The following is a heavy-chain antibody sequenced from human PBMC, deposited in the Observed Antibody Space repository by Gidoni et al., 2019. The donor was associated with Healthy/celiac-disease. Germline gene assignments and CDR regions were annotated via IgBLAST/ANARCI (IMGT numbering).Heavy chain of an antibody. J-gene: IGHJ4*02. V-gene: IGHV1-18*04. CDR1: GYTFTSYG. Sequence: QFHLVQSGAEVKKPGASVKVSCKASGYTFTSYGISWVRQAPGQALEWMGWISANNGNTNYAQKLQGRVTMTTDTSTSTAYMELRSLRSDDTAVYYCARVPYDSSGYYYERGFDYWGQGTLVTVSS. CDR3: ARVPYDSSGYYYERGFDY. CDR2: ISANNGNT. D-gene: IGHD3-22*01.